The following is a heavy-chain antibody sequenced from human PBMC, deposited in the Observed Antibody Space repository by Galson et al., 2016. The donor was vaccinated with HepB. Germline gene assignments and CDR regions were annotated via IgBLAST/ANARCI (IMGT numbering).Heavy chain of an antibody. CDR2: ISYDGSNK. CDR1: GFTFIDYG. CDR3: ARDGLWCGEAPRDYFDY. D-gene: IGHD3-10*01. J-gene: IGHJ4*02. V-gene: IGHV3-30*03. Sequence: SLRLSCAASGFTFIDYGVHWVRRAPGKGLEWVAIISYDGSNKYYADSVKGRFTISRDNSKNTLYLQMNSLRPEDTAVYYCARDGLWCGEAPRDYFDYWGQGTLVTGSS.